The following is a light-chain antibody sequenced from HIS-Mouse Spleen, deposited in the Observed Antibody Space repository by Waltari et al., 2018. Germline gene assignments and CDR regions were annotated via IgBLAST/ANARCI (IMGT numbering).Light chain of an antibody. CDR1: ALPTKY. CDR3: AAWDDSLSGPV. Sequence: SYELTQPPSVSVSPGQTARITCSGDALPTKYAYWYQQKSGQAPVLVIYEDSKRPSGIPERFSGSSSGTMATLTISGLRSEDEADYYCAAWDDSLSGPVFGGGTKLTVL. J-gene: IGLJ3*02. CDR2: EDS. V-gene: IGLV3-10*01.